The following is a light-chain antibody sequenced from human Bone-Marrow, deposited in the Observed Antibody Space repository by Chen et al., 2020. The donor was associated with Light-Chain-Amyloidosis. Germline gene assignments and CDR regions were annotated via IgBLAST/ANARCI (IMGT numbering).Light chain of an antibody. Sequence: QSALAQPASVFGPPGQSIPISCPGTSSDVGTYNLVSWYQQHPGRAPKLMIYEVTKRPSGISDRFSGSKSGNTASLTISGLQAEDEADYYCCSYAGSRTRVFGGGTKLTVL. J-gene: IGLJ3*02. CDR1: SSDVGTYNL. CDR2: EVT. V-gene: IGLV2-23*02. CDR3: CSYAGSRTRV.